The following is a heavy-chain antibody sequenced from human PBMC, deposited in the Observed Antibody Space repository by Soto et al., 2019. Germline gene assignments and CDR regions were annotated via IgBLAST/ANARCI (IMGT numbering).Heavy chain of an antibody. CDR3: ARDPDYYDSSGYPADP. D-gene: IGHD3-22*01. CDR1: GYTFTSCA. V-gene: IGHV1-3*01. J-gene: IGHJ5*02. CDR2: INAGNGNT. Sequence: ASVKVSCKASGYTFTSCAMQSVRQAPGQRFEWMGWINAGNGNTKYSQKFQGRVTITRDTSASTAYMELSSLRSEDTAVYYCARDPDYYDSSGYPADPWGPGTLVTVSS.